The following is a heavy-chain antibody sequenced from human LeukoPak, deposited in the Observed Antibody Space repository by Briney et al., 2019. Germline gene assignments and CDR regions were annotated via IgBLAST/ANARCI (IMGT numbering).Heavy chain of an antibody. D-gene: IGHD2-2*01. CDR1: GYTFTSYG. V-gene: IGHV1-18*01. CDR3: ARVRFFRVPAAKPNWFDP. J-gene: IGHJ5*02. CDR2: ISAYNGNT. Sequence: ASVKVSCKASGYTFTSYGISWVRQAPGQGLEWMGWISAYNGNTNSAQKLQGRVTMTTDTSTSTAYMELRSLRSDDTAVYYCARVRFFRVPAAKPNWFDPWGQGTLVTVSS.